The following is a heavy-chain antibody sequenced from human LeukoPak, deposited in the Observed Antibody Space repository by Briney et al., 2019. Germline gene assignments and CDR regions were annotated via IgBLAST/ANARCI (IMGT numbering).Heavy chain of an antibody. CDR2: ISSSSSYI. J-gene: IGHJ5*02. D-gene: IGHD6-19*01. CDR3: ARSYSSGWEGSWFDP. Sequence: GGSLRLSCAASGFTFSSYSMNWVRQAPGKGLEWVSSISSSSSYIYYADSVKGRFTISRDNAKNSLYLQMNSLRAEDTAVYYCARSYSSGWEGSWFDPWGQGTLVTVCS. V-gene: IGHV3-21*01. CDR1: GFTFSSYS.